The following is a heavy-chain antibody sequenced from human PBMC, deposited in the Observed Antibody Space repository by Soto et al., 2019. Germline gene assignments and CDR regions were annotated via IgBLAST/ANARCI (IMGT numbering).Heavy chain of an antibody. D-gene: IGHD2-2*01. J-gene: IGHJ5*02. V-gene: IGHV4-34*01. CDR1: GGSCSDYY. CDR2: INHSGST. Sequence: PSQPLCLPCAVYGGSCSDYYWRWILQPPGKGLEWIGEINHSGSTNYNPSLKSRVTISVDTSKNQFSLKLSSVTAADTAVYYCARGGNIVVVPAATGGFDPWGQGTLVTVSS. CDR3: ARGGNIVVVPAATGGFDP.